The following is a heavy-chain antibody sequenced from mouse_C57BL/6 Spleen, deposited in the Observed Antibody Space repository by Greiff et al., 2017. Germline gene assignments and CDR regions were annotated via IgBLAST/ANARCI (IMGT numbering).Heavy chain of an antibody. D-gene: IGHD1-1*01. CDR2: IYPGSGNT. Sequence: QVQLQQSGPELVKPGASVKISCKASGYSFTSYYIHWVKQRPGQGLEWIGWIYPGSGNTKYNETFKGKATLTADTSSSTAYMQLSSLTSEDAAVYYCAREDYGISGWYFDVWGTGTTVTVSS. V-gene: IGHV1-66*01. CDR3: AREDYGISGWYFDV. CDR1: GYSFTSYY. J-gene: IGHJ1*03.